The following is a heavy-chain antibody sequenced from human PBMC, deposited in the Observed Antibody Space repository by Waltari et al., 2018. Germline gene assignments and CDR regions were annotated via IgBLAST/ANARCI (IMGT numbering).Heavy chain of an antibody. J-gene: IGHJ4*02. D-gene: IGHD6-19*01. CDR2: INPNSGST. CDR3: ARGIAVAGTGGLNY. CDR1: GYTFTGYY. V-gene: IGHV1-46*01. Sequence: QVQLVQSGAEVKKPGASVKVSCKASGYTFTGYYMHWVRQAPGQGLEWMGRINPNSGSTSYAQKFQGRVTMTRDTSTSTVYMELSSLRSEDTAVYYCARGIAVAGTGGLNYWGQGTLVTVSS.